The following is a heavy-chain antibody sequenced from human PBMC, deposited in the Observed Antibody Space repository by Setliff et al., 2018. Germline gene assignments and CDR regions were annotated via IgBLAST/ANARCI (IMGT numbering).Heavy chain of an antibody. CDR3: SRSVRYCSRTTCQTASGAEL. D-gene: IGHD2-2*01. J-gene: IGHJ4*02. V-gene: IGHV1-18*01. CDR1: GYIFTDYG. Sequence: AASVKVSCKASGYIFTDYGVSWVRQAPGQGLEWVGWISVYSGNTNYAQKLQGRVTMTTDASTNTAYMELRGLTSDDTAVYYCSRSVRYCSRTTCQTASGAELWGQGTLVTVSS. CDR2: ISVYSGNT.